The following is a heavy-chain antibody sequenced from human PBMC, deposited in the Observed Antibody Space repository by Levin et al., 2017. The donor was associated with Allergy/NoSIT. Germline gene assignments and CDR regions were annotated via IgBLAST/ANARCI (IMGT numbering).Heavy chain of an antibody. J-gene: IGHJ5*02. V-gene: IGHV4-59*01. CDR3: ARVRGLGGYSSGGWFDP. D-gene: IGHD5-18*01. CDR2: IYYSGST. Sequence: SETLSLTCTVSGGSISSYYWSWIRQPPGKGLEWIGYIYYSGSTNYNPSLKSRVTISVDTSKNQFSLKLSSVTAADTAVYYCARVRGLGGYSSGGWFDPWGQGTLVTVSS. CDR1: GGSISSYY.